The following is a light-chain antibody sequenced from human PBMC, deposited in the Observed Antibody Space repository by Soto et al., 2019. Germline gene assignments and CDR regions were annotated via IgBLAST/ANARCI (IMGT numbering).Light chain of an antibody. CDR1: SSDGGGYNS. CDR2: EVS. Sequence: QSALTQPPSVSGSPGQSITISCTGTSSDGGGYNSVSWYQQHPGKAPKLMIYEVSNRPSGVSNRFSGSKSGNTASLTISGLQAEDEADYYCTSYTTSSTHWVFGGGTKLTVL. V-gene: IGLV2-14*01. J-gene: IGLJ3*02. CDR3: TSYTTSSTHWV.